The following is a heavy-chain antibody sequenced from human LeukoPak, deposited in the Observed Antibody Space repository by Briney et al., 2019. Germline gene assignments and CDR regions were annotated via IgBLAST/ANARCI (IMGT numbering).Heavy chain of an antibody. CDR3: ASGGDYDNSGYYYPFDY. V-gene: IGHV4-34*01. J-gene: IGHJ4*02. CDR1: GDSISSGGYS. Sequence: PSETLSLTCAVSGDSISSGGYSWSWIRQPPGKGLEWIGEINHSGSTNYNPSLKSRVTISVDTSKNQFSLKLSSVTAADTAVYYCASGGDYDNSGYYYPFDYWGQGTLVTVSS. CDR2: INHSGST. D-gene: IGHD3-22*01.